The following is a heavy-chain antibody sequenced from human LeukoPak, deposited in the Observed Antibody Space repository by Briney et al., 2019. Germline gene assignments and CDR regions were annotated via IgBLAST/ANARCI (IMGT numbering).Heavy chain of an antibody. J-gene: IGHJ5*02. D-gene: IGHD4-17*01. CDR2: ISTGTTSI. Sequence: GGSLRLSCAASGFTFRSYNMNWVRQAPGKGLEWVSYISTGTTSIYYADSVKGRFTISRDNAKDSLYLQMNSLRAEDTAVYYCARGVNGDSRFDPWGQGTLVTVSS. CDR1: GFTFRSYN. CDR3: ARGVNGDSRFDP. V-gene: IGHV3-48*01.